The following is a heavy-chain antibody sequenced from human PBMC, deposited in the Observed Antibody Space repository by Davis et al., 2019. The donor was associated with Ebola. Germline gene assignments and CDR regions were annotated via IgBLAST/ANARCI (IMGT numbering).Heavy chain of an antibody. J-gene: IGHJ6*02. CDR3: AKRDPNCSGGSCYSGTYYYYGMDV. D-gene: IGHD2-15*01. Sequence: GGSLRLSCAASGFTFSSYEMNWVRQAPGKGLEWVSAISGSGGSTYYADSVKGRFTISRDNSKNTLYLQMNSLRAEDTAVYYCAKRDPNCSGGSCYSGTYYYYGMDVWGQGTTVTVSS. CDR1: GFTFSSYE. V-gene: IGHV3-23*01. CDR2: ISGSGGST.